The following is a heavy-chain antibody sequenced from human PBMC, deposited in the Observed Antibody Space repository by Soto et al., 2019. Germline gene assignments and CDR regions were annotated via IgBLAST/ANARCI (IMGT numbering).Heavy chain of an antibody. CDR2: ISGSGGST. D-gene: IGHD3-10*01. J-gene: IGHJ4*02. V-gene: IGHV3-23*01. CDR1: GFTFSSYA. CDR3: AKDPSWFGEFNDY. Sequence: EVQLLESGGGLVQPGGSLRLSCAASGFTFSSYAMSWVRQAPGKGLVWVSAISGSGGSTYYADSVKGRFTISRDNSKNTLYLQMNSLRAEDTAVYYCAKDPSWFGEFNDYWGQGTLVTVSS.